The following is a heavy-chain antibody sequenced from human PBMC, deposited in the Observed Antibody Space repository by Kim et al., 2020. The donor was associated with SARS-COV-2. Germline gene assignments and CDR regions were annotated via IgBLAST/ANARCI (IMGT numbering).Heavy chain of an antibody. Sequence: PSLQSRVTVSVDTSKNQFSLKLSSVTAADTAVYYCARDSSSWPYYYYGMDVWGQGTTVTVSS. V-gene: IGHV4-59*01. J-gene: IGHJ6*02. CDR3: ARDSSSWPYYYYGMDV. D-gene: IGHD6-13*01.